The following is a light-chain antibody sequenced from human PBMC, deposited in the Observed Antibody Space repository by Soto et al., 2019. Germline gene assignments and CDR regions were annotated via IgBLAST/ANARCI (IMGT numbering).Light chain of an antibody. Sequence: DIVMTQSPDSLAVSLGERATINCKSSQSVLYNSNNKNYLAWYQQKPGQPPKLLIYWASTRESGVPDRFSGSGSGTDFTLTISSLQAEDVAVYYCQQYYSTSLFTFGPGTKVDIK. CDR1: QSVLYNSNNKNY. V-gene: IGKV4-1*01. J-gene: IGKJ3*01. CDR2: WAS. CDR3: QQYYSTSLFT.